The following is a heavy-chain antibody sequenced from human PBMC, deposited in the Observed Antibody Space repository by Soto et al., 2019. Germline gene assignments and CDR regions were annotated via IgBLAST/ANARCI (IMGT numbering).Heavy chain of an antibody. CDR3: ATTPYGELESWFDP. CDR2: FDPEDGET. V-gene: IGHV1-24*01. J-gene: IGHJ5*02. CDR1: GYTLTELS. D-gene: IGHD1-1*01. Sequence: GASVKVSCKVSGYTLTELSMHWVRQAPGKGLEWMGGFDPEDGETIYAQKFQGRVTMTEDTSTGTAYMELSSLRSEDTAVYYCATTPYGELESWFDPWGQGTLVTVSS.